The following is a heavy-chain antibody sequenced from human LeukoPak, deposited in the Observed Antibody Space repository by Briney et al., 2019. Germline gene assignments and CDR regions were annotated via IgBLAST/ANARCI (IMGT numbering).Heavy chain of an antibody. CDR3: TSTPSLNDY. CDR1: GGSISSYY. Sequence: PSETLSLTCTVSGGSISSYYWAWIRQPAGKGLEWIGRIYSSGITNYNPSLRSRVTMSLDTSKNQFSLKLSSVTAADTAVYYCTSTPSLNDYWGQGTLVTVSS. CDR2: IYSSGIT. J-gene: IGHJ4*02. D-gene: IGHD4-4*01. V-gene: IGHV4-4*07.